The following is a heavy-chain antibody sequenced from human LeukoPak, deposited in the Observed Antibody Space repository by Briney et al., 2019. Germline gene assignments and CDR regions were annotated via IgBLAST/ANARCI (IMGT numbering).Heavy chain of an antibody. CDR2: IYYSGST. J-gene: IGHJ4*02. D-gene: IGHD2-15*01. CDR1: GGSVSNSNYY. Sequence: SETLSLTCTVSGGSVSNSNYYCGWVRQPPGKGLEWIGSIYYSGSTYYNPSLKSRVTISVDTSKNQFSLKLSSVTAADTAVYYCARQRGYCSGGSCYEMIDYWGQGTLVTVSS. CDR3: ARQRGYCSGGSCYEMIDY. V-gene: IGHV4-39*01.